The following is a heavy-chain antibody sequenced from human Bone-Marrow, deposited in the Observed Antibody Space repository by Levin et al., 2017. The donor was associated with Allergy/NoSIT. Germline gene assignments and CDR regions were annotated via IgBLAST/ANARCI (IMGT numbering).Heavy chain of an antibody. CDR3: TRHWYYRLDY. D-gene: IGHD3-16*01. CDR1: GFTFSNAW. J-gene: IGHJ4*02. Sequence: GESLKISCVASGFTFSNAWMTWVRQAPGKGLEWLGQIKKKADGGTTDYAAPVKGRFTISRDDSRNTMYLQMDSLKTEDTAVYYCTRHWYYRLDYWGPGTLVTVSS. CDR2: IKKKADGGTT. V-gene: IGHV3-15*01.